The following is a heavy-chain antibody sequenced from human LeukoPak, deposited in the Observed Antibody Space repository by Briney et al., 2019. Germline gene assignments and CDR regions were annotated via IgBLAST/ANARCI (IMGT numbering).Heavy chain of an antibody. D-gene: IGHD5-18*01. CDR1: GLTVSNNF. V-gene: IGHV3-66*01. CDR2: LYAGGGT. Sequence: PGGSLRLSCAASGLTVSNNFMSWVRQAPGKGLEWISSLYAGGGTPYADSVKGRFTISRDNSKNTLYLQMNRLRAEDTAFYFCASDLVRGYTYGAPGGYWGQGTLATVSS. J-gene: IGHJ4*02. CDR3: ASDLVRGYTYGAPGGY.